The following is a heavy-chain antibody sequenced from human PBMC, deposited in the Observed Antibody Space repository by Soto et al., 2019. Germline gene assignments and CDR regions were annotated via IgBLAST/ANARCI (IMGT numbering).Heavy chain of an antibody. Sequence: QVQLVQSGAEMQQPGASVRGSGKASGGTFSKYAFSWVRQAPGQGLEWLGGTIPMFGTPNYAQNFQGRVAISAAESTATVYMELSSLRSADTAVYFCARPIRDRTYYYGMAVWGQGTTVTVSS. J-gene: IGHJ6*02. CDR3: ARPIRDRTYYYGMAV. CDR2: TIPMFGTP. V-gene: IGHV1-69*01. D-gene: IGHD3-22*01. CDR1: GGTFSKYA.